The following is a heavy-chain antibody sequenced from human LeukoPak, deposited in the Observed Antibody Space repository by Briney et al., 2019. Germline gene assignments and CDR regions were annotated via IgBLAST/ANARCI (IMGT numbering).Heavy chain of an antibody. J-gene: IGHJ3*02. CDR3: ARLNSYVAFDI. CDR2: MNPNSGNT. Sequence: ASVKVSXKASGYTFTSYDINWVRQATGQGLEWMGWMNPNSGNTGYAQKFQGRVTITRNTSISTAYMELSSLRSEDTAVYYCARLNSYVAFDIWGQGTMVTVSS. V-gene: IGHV1-8*03. CDR1: GYTFTSYD. D-gene: IGHD5-18*01.